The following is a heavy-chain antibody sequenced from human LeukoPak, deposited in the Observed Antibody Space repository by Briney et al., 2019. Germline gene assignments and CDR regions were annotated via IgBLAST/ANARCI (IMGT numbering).Heavy chain of an antibody. CDR3: ARGAVGYGDSYNYYNMDV. J-gene: IGHJ6*02. Sequence: SVKVSCKASGGTFSSSAISWVRQAPGQGLEWMGGIIPIFGTADYAQKFQGRATITADESTSTAYTEVSSLRSEDTAAYYCARGAVGYGDSYNYYNMDVRGQGTTVTVSS. V-gene: IGHV1-69*13. CDR2: IIPIFGTA. D-gene: IGHD4-17*01. CDR1: GGTFSSSA.